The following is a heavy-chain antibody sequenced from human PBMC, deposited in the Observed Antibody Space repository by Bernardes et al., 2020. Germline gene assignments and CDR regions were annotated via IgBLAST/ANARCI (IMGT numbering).Heavy chain of an antibody. V-gene: IGHV3-11*01. J-gene: IGHJ4*02. D-gene: IGHD5-12*01. Sequence: GGSLRLSCAASGFTFSDYYMTWIRQAPGKGLEWVSYISSSGSDTYYADSVKGRFTISRDNAKNSLYLQMNSLRAEDTAVYYCAGGVLTIKVGSDYWGQVTLVTVSS. CDR2: ISSSGSDT. CDR1: GFTFSDYY. CDR3: AGGVLTIKVGSDY.